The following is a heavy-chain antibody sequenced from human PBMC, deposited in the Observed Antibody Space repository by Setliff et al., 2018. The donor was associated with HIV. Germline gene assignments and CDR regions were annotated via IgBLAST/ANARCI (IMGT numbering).Heavy chain of an antibody. J-gene: IGHJ3*02. V-gene: IGHV3-30*18. CDR3: AKDRNYDILTGYYRRAAFDI. D-gene: IGHD3-9*01. CDR2: ISYDGSNK. Sequence: GGSLRLSCAASGFTFSSYGMHWVRQAPGRGLEWVAVISYDGSNKYYADSVKGRFTISRDNSKNTLYLQMNSLRAEDTAVYYCAKDRNYDILTGYYRRAAFDIWGQGTMVTVSS. CDR1: GFTFSSYG.